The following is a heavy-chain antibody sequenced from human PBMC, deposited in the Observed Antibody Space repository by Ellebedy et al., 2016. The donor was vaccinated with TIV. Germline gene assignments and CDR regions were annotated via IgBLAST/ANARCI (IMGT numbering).Heavy chain of an antibody. J-gene: IGHJ5*02. Sequence: SVKVSXXASGYTFTGYYMHWVRQAPGQGLEWMGGIIPIFGTANYAQKFQGRVTITADESTSTAYMELSSLRSEDTAVYYCARSTVVVVAAIWFDPWGQGTLVTVSS. V-gene: IGHV1-69*13. CDR3: ARSTVVVVAAIWFDP. CDR1: GYTFTGYY. CDR2: IIPIFGTA. D-gene: IGHD2-15*01.